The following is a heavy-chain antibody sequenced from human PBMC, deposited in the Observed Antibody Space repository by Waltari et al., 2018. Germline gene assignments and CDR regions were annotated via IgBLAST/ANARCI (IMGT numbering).Heavy chain of an antibody. D-gene: IGHD3-3*01. J-gene: IGHJ4*02. V-gene: IGHV4-34*01. Sequence: QVQLQQWGAGLLKPSETLSLTCAVYGGSFSGYYWSWIRQHPGKGLEWIGEINHSGSTNYNPSLKSRVTISVDTSKNQFSLKLSSVTAADTAVYYCARGKYYDFWSGYPAFDYWGQGTLVTVSS. CDR3: ARGKYYDFWSGYPAFDY. CDR1: GGSFSGYY. CDR2: INHSGST.